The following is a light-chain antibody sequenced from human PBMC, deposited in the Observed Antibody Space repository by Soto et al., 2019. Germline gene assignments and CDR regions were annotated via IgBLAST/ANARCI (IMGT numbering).Light chain of an antibody. CDR1: QSIGTN. CDR3: QQFNKWPLT. CDR2: AAS. V-gene: IGKV3-15*01. Sequence: EIVMTQSPATLSLSPGERASLSCRASQSIGTNLAWYQQKPGQAPRLLIYAASTRATGIPARFSGSGSGTEFTLTINSLQSEDFAVYCCQQFNKWPLTFGPGTKVELK. J-gene: IGKJ1*01.